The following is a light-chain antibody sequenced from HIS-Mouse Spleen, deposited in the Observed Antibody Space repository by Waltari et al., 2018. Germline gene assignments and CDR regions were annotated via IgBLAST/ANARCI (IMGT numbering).Light chain of an antibody. CDR1: ALPKQS. CDR3: YSTDSSGNHRV. CDR2: EDS. Sequence: SYELTQPPSVSVSPGQTARITCSGDALPKQSAYWYQQKSGQAPVLVIYEDSKRPSGIPERFSGSSSGTMATLTISGAQVEDEADYYCYSTDSSGNHRVFGGGNKLTVL. J-gene: IGLJ2*01. V-gene: IGLV3-10*01.